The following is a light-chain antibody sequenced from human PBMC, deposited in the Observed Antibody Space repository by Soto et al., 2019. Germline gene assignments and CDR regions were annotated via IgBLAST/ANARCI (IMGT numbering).Light chain of an antibody. CDR3: QQYGSSPWT. CDR1: QSVSSSY. J-gene: IGKJ1*01. V-gene: IGKV3-20*01. CDR2: GAA. Sequence: EIVLTQSPGTLSLSPGERATLSCRASQSVSSSYLAWYQQKPGQAPRLLIYGAASRATGIPARFSGSGSGTELTRTISRLEHEEFAVYDCQQYGSSPWTFGQGTKVEIK.